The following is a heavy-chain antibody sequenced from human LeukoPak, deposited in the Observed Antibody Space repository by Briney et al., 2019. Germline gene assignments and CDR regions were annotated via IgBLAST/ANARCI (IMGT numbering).Heavy chain of an antibody. Sequence: SVKVSCKASGGTFSSYAISWVRQAPGQGLEWMGGIIPIFGTANYAQKFQGRGTITTDESTSTAYMELSSLRSEDTAVYYCARDGSGGSSVLGYWGQGTLVTVSS. J-gene: IGHJ4*02. CDR3: ARDGSGGSSVLGY. CDR1: GGTFSSYA. V-gene: IGHV1-69*05. D-gene: IGHD2-15*01. CDR2: IIPIFGTA.